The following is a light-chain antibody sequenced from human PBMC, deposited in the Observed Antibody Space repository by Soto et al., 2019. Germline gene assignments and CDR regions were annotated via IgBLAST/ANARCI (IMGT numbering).Light chain of an antibody. CDR2: DVS. J-gene: IGLJ1*01. V-gene: IGLV2-14*01. Sequence: QSALTQPASVSGSPGQSITISCTRTSSDVGDYNYVSWYQQHPGQAPKLMIYDVSNRPSGVSNRFSGSKSGSTASLTISGLQAEDEADYYCSSYTSSTTPVFGTGTKLTVL. CDR1: SSDVGDYNY. CDR3: SSYTSSTTPV.